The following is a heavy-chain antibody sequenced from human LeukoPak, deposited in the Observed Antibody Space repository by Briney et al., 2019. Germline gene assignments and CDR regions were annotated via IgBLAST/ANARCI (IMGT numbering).Heavy chain of an antibody. J-gene: IGHJ6*02. CDR3: AKGSEEDYYYGMDV. CDR2: ISGSGGST. Sequence: PGGSLRLSCAASGFTFSSYAMSWVRQAPGKGLEWVSAISGSGGSTYYADSVKGRFTISRDNSKNTLYLQMNSLRAEDTAVYYCAKGSEEDYYYGMDVWGQGTTVTVSS. V-gene: IGHV3-23*01. CDR1: GFTFSSYA.